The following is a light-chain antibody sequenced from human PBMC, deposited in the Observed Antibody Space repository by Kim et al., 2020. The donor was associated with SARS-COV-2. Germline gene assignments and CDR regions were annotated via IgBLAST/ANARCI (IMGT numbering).Light chain of an antibody. CDR2: GNN. Sequence: RGTISCTGSSSNSGAGYDLHWYQQLPGTAPKLLIYGNNNRPSGVPDRFSGAKSGTSASLAITGLQAEDEANYYCQSYDSSLSAWVFGGGTQLTVL. CDR1: SSNSGAGYD. V-gene: IGLV1-40*01. CDR3: QSYDSSLSAWV. J-gene: IGLJ3*02.